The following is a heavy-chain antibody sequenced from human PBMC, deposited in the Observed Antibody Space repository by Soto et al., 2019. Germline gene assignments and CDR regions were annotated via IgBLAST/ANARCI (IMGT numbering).Heavy chain of an antibody. Sequence: ASVKVSCKASGGTFSSYAISWVRQAPGQGLEWMGGIIPIFGTANYAQKFQGRVTITADESTSTAYMELSSLRSEDTAVYYCARVGVGYSGYDLGYYFDYWGQGTLVTVSS. D-gene: IGHD5-12*01. CDR3: ARVGVGYSGYDLGYYFDY. V-gene: IGHV1-69*13. CDR2: IIPIFGTA. CDR1: GGTFSSYA. J-gene: IGHJ4*02.